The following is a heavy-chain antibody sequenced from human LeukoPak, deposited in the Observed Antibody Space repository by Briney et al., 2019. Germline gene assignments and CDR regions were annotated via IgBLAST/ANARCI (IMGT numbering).Heavy chain of an antibody. Sequence: GGSLRLSCAVSGFTFSNYAMSWVRQAPGKGLEWVGRIKSKTNGETTDYAAPVKGRFTISRDDSKNTLYLQMNSLKTEDTAVYYCVTDLTMNYWGRGTLVIVSS. CDR3: VTDLTMNY. D-gene: IGHD3-22*01. J-gene: IGHJ4*01. V-gene: IGHV3-15*01. CDR1: GFTFSNYA. CDR2: IKSKTNGETT.